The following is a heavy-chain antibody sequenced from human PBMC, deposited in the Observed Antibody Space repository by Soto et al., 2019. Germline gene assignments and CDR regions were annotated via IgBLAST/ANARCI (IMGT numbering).Heavy chain of an antibody. Sequence: PGGSLRLSCAASGFTFSSYGMHWVRQAPGKGLEWVAVIWYDGSNKYYADSVKGRFTISRDNSKNTLYLQMNSLRAEDTAVYYCARGSGGCSGGSCYLGLLDLYYYYYGMDVWGQGTTVTVSS. J-gene: IGHJ6*02. D-gene: IGHD2-15*01. CDR3: ARGSGGCSGGSCYLGLLDLYYYYYGMDV. V-gene: IGHV3-33*01. CDR2: IWYDGSNK. CDR1: GFTFSSYG.